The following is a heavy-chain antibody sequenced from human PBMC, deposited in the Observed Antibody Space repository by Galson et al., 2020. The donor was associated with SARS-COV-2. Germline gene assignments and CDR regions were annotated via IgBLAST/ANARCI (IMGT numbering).Heavy chain of an antibody. V-gene: IGHV1-2*02. CDR3: VKGGRVDCSRARCPHAPLFDY. CDR1: GYTFIGYY. J-gene: IGHJ4*02. CDR2: INPNTGDT. Sequence: ASVKVSCKASGYTFIGYYVHWVRQAPGQGLEWMGWINPNTGDTRSAQDFQGRVTMTRDTSISAAYMELSSLRYDDSAVYYCVKGGRVDCSRARCPHAPLFDYWGLGALVIVSS. D-gene: IGHD2-15*01.